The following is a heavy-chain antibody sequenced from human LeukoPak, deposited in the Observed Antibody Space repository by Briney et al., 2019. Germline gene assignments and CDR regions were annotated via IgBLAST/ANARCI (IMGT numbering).Heavy chain of an antibody. D-gene: IGHD3-10*01. V-gene: IGHV5-51*01. CDR1: GYSFTSYW. CDR3: ARTNMVRGVIGWFDP. Sequence: GQSLKISCKGSGYSFTSYWIGWVRHMPGKGLEWMGIICPGDSDTRYSPSFQGQVTISADKSISTAYLQWSSLKASDTAMYYCARTNMVRGVIGWFDPWGQGTLVTVSS. J-gene: IGHJ5*02. CDR2: ICPGDSDT.